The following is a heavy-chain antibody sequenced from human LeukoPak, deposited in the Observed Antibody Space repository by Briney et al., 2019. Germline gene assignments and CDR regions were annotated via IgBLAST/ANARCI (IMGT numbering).Heavy chain of an antibody. Sequence: SETLSLTCTVSGGSISSSSYYWGWIRQPPGKGLEWIGSIYYSGSTYYNPSLKSRVTISVDTSKNQFSLKLSSVTAADTAVYYCARDRRFLEWLPYYFDYWGQGTLVTVSS. D-gene: IGHD3-3*01. J-gene: IGHJ4*02. CDR1: GGSISSSSYY. CDR3: ARDRRFLEWLPYYFDY. CDR2: IYYSGST. V-gene: IGHV4-39*02.